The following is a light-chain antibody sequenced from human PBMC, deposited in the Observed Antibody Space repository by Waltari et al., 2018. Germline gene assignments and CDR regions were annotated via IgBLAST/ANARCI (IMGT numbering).Light chain of an antibody. V-gene: IGKV3-15*01. CDR2: RAS. J-gene: IGKJ2*01. Sequence: MTQSPDTLSMSAGESVTLSCRASRHIGGSLAWYQTKAGQAPRLLFYRASTRATGVADRFSAAGSGTDFTLTISSLRSEDSAVYYCQQYNDWPPYTFGQGTKLE. CDR3: QQYNDWPPYT. CDR1: RHIGGS.